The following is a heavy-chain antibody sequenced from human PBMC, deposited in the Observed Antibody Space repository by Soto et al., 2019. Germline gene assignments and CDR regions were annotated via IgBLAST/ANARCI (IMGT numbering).Heavy chain of an antibody. D-gene: IGHD2-15*01. Sequence: QGQLVQSGAEVKKPGASVKVSCKASGYIFTSYAISWVRQAPGQGLEWMGWISGYNGNTNYAQKLQGRITMTTDTSTSTAYMELRSLRSDDTSVYYCARAGPYFSGFWAPHWYVDLWGRGTLVTVSS. V-gene: IGHV1-18*01. J-gene: IGHJ2*01. CDR1: GYIFTSYA. CDR2: ISGYNGNT. CDR3: ARAGPYFSGFWAPHWYVDL.